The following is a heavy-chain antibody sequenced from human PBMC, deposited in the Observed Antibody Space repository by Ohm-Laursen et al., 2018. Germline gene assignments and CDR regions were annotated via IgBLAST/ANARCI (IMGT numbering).Heavy chain of an antibody. D-gene: IGHD2-15*01. CDR1: GGSISSYY. J-gene: IGHJ3*02. Sequence: SDTLSLTCTVSGGSISSYYWSWIRQPPGKGLEWIGYIYYSGSTNYNPSLKSRVTISVDTSKNQFSLKLSSVTAADTAVYYCARHFDPNCSGGSCYSQGFGNDAFDIWGQGTMVTVSS. V-gene: IGHV4-59*08. CDR2: IYYSGST. CDR3: ARHFDPNCSGGSCYSQGFGNDAFDI.